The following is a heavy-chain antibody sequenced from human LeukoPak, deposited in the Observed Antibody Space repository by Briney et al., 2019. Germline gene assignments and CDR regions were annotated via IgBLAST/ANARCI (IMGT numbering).Heavy chain of an antibody. CDR3: ARARATELGTFPSLDY. CDR2: IYTSGST. CDR1: GGSISSGSYY. Sequence: PSETLSLTCIVAGGSISSGSYYWSWIRQPAGKGLEWIGDIYTSGSTNYYPSLNSRVTISVDTSKNQFSLKLSSVTAADTAVYYCARARATELGTFPSLDYWGQGTLVTVSS. V-gene: IGHV4-61*09. D-gene: IGHD7-27*01. J-gene: IGHJ4*02.